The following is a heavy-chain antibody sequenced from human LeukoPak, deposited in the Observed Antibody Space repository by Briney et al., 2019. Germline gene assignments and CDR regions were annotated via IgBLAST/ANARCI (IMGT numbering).Heavy chain of an antibody. CDR2: ISYDGSNK. Sequence: GGSLRLFCAAPGFTFSSYGMQWVRQAPGKGLEWVAVISYDGSNKYYADSVKGRFTISRDNSKNTLYLQMNSLRAEDTAVYYCAPGNDYGDYWGQGTLVTVSS. D-gene: IGHD4-17*01. V-gene: IGHV3-30*03. CDR3: APGNDYGDY. J-gene: IGHJ4*02. CDR1: GFTFSSYG.